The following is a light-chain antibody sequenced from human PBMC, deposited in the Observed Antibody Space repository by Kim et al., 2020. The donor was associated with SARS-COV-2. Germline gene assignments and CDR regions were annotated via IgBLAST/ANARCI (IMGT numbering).Light chain of an antibody. J-gene: IGLJ2*01. CDR1: SLRSYY. CDR2: GKN. Sequence: VALGQTVRITCQGDSLRSYYASWYQQKPGQAPVLVIYGKNNRPSGIPDRFSGSSSGNTASLTITGAQAEDEADYYCNSRDSSAQGVFGGGTQLTVL. CDR3: NSRDSSAQGV. V-gene: IGLV3-19*01.